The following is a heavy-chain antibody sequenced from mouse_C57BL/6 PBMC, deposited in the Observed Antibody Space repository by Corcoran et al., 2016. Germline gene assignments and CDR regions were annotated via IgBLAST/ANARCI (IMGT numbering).Heavy chain of an antibody. V-gene: IGHV1-75*01. Sequence: QVQLQQSGPELVKPGASVKIYCKASGYTFTDYYINWVKQRPGQGLEWIGWIFPGSGSTYYNEKFKGKATLTVDKSSNTAYMLLCSLTSEDSAVYFCDSSFAYWGQGTLVTVSA. CDR3: DSSFAY. CDR1: GYTFTDYY. J-gene: IGHJ3*01. CDR2: IFPGSGST.